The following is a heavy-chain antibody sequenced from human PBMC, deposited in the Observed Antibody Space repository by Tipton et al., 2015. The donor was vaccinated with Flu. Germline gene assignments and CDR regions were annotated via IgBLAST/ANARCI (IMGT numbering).Heavy chain of an antibody. CDR1: GDSISSDNW. J-gene: IGHJ5*02. Sequence: TLSLTCAVFGDSISSDNWWSWVRQPPGKGLEWIGQIYHSGPTNYNPSLRSRVSISVDKSKNQFSLRMTSLTAADTAVYYCASLTSGDGEDWFDPWGQGTLVTVFS. V-gene: IGHV4-4*02. CDR2: IYHSGPT. D-gene: IGHD5-12*01. CDR3: ASLTSGDGEDWFDP.